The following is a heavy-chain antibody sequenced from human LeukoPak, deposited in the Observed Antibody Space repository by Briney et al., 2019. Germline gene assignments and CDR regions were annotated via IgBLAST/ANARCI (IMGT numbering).Heavy chain of an antibody. J-gene: IGHJ4*02. CDR1: GFTFDDYA. D-gene: IGHD1-26*01. V-gene: IGHV3-9*01. CDR2: ISWNSGSI. Sequence: PGGSLRLSCAASGFTFDDYAMHWVRQAPGKGLGWVSGISWNSGSIGYADSVKGRFTISRDNAKNSLYLQMNSLRAEDTALYYCASSPGSWYYFDYWGQGTLVTVSS. CDR3: ASSPGSWYYFDY.